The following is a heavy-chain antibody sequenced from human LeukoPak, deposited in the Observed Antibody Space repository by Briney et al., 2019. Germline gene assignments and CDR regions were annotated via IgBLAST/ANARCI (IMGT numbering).Heavy chain of an antibody. D-gene: IGHD3-16*02. J-gene: IGHJ4*02. V-gene: IGHV3-21*01. Sequence: GGSLRLSCAASGFTFSSYSMNWVRQAPGKGLEWVSSISSSSSYIYYADSVKGRFTISRDNAKNSLYLQMNSLRAEDTAVYYCARDQGWGVIVKGGDYWGQGTLVTVSS. CDR3: ARDQGWGVIVKGGDY. CDR2: ISSSSSYI. CDR1: GFTFSSYS.